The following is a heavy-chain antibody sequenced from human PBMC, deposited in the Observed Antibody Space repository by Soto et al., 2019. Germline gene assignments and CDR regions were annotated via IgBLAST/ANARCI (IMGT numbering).Heavy chain of an antibody. V-gene: IGHV3-21*01. CDR3: AREWYVPDY. J-gene: IGHJ4*02. CDR1: GFTFITFS. D-gene: IGHD3-10*02. Sequence: PGGSLRLSCAASGFTFITFSMNWVRQAPGKGLEWVSSISSSGSHIYYADSVKGRFTISRDNAKNSLSLQMNSLRAEDTAVYYCAREWYVPDYWGRATLVTVSS. CDR2: ISSSGSHI.